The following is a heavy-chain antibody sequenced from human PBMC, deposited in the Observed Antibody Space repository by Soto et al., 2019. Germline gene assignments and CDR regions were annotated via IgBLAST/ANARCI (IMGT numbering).Heavy chain of an antibody. Sequence: ASLKVSCKASGYTFTSYAMHWVRQAPGQRLEWMGWINAGNGNTKYSQKFQGRVTITRDTSASTAYMELSSLRSEDTAVYYCARVNDYYGSGCYLCYYYYGMDVWGQATTVTVS. V-gene: IGHV1-3*01. CDR3: ARVNDYYGSGCYLCYYYYGMDV. CDR2: INAGNGNT. J-gene: IGHJ6*02. D-gene: IGHD3-10*01. CDR1: GYTFTSYA.